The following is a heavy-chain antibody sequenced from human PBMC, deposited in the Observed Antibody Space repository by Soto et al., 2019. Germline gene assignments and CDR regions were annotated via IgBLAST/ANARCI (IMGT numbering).Heavy chain of an antibody. Sequence: GGSLRLSCAASGFTFRSYAMRWVRQAPGKGLEWLSSIGGGGETYYPDSVRGRFTISRDNSKSTLYLQMDSLRAEDSAVYFCTTGTKSPIHQYGMDGWGQGTTVTVSS. J-gene: IGHJ6*02. CDR3: TTGTKSPIHQYGMDG. CDR2: IGGGGET. V-gene: IGHV3-23*01. CDR1: GFTFRSYA. D-gene: IGHD1-1*01.